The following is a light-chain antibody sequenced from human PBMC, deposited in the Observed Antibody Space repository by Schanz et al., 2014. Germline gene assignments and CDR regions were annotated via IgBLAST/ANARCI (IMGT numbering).Light chain of an antibody. J-gene: IGLJ2*01. CDR3: YSAADNNVV. CDR2: KDS. V-gene: IGLV3-27*01. CDR1: VLAKKY. Sequence: SSELTQPSSVSVSPGQTATITCSGDVLAKKYARWFQQKPGQAPVLVIYKDSERPSGIPERFSGSSSGTTVTLTISGAQVEDEADYYCYSAADNNVVFGGGTKLTVL.